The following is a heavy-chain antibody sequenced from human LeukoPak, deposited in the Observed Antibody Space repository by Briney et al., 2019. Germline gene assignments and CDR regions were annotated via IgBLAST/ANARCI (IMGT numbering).Heavy chain of an antibody. CDR3: AKSHGYSYGFDY. D-gene: IGHD5-18*01. V-gene: IGHV3-30*18. CDR1: GFIFSSYG. Sequence: GGSLRLSCAASGFIFSSYGMHWVRQTPGKGLEWVAVISYDASNKYYADSVKGRFTISRDNSKNTLYLQMNSLRAEDTAVYYCAKSHGYSYGFDYWGQGTLVTVYS. J-gene: IGHJ4*02. CDR2: ISYDASNK.